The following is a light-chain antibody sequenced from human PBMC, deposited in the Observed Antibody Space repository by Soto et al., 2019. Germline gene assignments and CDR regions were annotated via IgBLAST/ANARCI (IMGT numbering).Light chain of an antibody. CDR2: QVS. CDR3: SLKTSSATWV. CDR1: RGDVGNYDL. V-gene: IGLV2-18*01. Sequence: QSALAQPPSVSGSPGQSVTISCTGTRGDVGNYDLVSWYQQPPGTAPKLLIYQVSNRPSGVPDRFSGSKSGNTASLTISGLQAEDEADYYCSLKTSSATWVFGGGTKVTVL. J-gene: IGLJ3*02.